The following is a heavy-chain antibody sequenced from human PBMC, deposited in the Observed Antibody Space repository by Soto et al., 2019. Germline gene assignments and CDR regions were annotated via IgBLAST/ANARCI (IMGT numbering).Heavy chain of an antibody. D-gene: IGHD3-10*01. J-gene: IGHJ6*02. V-gene: IGHV4-38-2*01. CDR3: ARAGDTMVRGVIIMNYYGMDV. CDR2: IHHSGTT. CDR1: GYSISSGYY. Sequence: SETLSLTCAVSGYSISSGYYWGWIRQPPGKGLEWIGNIHHSGTTYYNPSLKSRVTISIDRSKNQFSLKLSSVTAADTAVYYCARAGDTMVRGVIIMNYYGMDVWGPGTTVTVS.